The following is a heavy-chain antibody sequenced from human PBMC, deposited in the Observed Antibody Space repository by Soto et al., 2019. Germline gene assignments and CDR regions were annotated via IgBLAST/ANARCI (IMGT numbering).Heavy chain of an antibody. CDR2: IDPNSGAT. CDR3: ARGYGSSPNMELRFGMDV. Sequence: QVYLVQSGAEVRRPGASVKVSCTAFGYILTGYSLHWVRQAPGQGLEWMGWIDPNSGATNSAERFHGRVSMPGDTSISAAYLELSSLRSDDSAVYYCARGYGSSPNMELRFGMDVWGQGTTISVSS. CDR1: GYILTGYS. J-gene: IGHJ6*02. D-gene: IGHD5-18*01. V-gene: IGHV1-2*02.